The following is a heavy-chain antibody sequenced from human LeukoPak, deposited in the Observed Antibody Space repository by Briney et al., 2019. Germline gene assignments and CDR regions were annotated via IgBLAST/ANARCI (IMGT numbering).Heavy chain of an antibody. Sequence: GGSLRLSCAASGFTGSSDYMSWVRQAPGKGLEWVAVIYSSSITSYADSVKGRFTSSRDNSKNTLYLQMNSLRDEDTAVYYCARVEDTAMVFDYWGQGTLVTVSS. J-gene: IGHJ4*02. CDR3: ARVEDTAMVFDY. D-gene: IGHD5-18*01. CDR1: GFTGSSDY. CDR2: IYSSSIT. V-gene: IGHV3-53*01.